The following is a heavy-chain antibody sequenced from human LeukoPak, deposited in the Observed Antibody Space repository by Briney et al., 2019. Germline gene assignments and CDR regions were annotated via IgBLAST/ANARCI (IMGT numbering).Heavy chain of an antibody. CDR3: ARDGESAENYYYYYMDV. Sequence: ASVKVSCKASGYTFTSYYMHWVRQAPGQGLEWMGIINPSGGSTSYAQKFQGRVTMTRDTSTSTVYMELSSLRSEDTAVYYCARDGESAENYYYYYMDVWGKGTTVTISS. D-gene: IGHD2-2*01. V-gene: IGHV1-46*01. CDR1: GYTFTSYY. CDR2: INPSGGST. J-gene: IGHJ6*03.